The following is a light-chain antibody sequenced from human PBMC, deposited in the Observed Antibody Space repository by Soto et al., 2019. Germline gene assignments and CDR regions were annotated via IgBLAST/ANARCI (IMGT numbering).Light chain of an antibody. CDR3: QQSYSTPCP. CDR1: QSISSY. CDR2: SAS. Sequence: HMTKSKHSPSVSLGVRVTIACLSSQSISSYLNWYQQKPGKAPKLLIYSASSLQSGVPSRFSGSGSETDFTLTISSLQAEDVAPYYCQQSYSTPCPFGEG. J-gene: IGKJ4*01. V-gene: IGKV1-39*01.